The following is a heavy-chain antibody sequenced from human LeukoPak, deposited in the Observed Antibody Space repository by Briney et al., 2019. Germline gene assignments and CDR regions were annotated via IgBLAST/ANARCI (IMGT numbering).Heavy chain of an antibody. CDR3: AKDFGYSYGYDN. J-gene: IGHJ4*02. D-gene: IGHD5-18*01. Sequence: GGPLRLSCAASGFTFSSYAMSWVRQAPGKGLEWVSAISGSGGSTYYADSVKGRFTISRDNSKNTLYLQMNSLRAEDTAVYYCAKDFGYSYGYDNWGQGTLVTVSS. CDR2: ISGSGGST. CDR1: GFTFSSYA. V-gene: IGHV3-23*01.